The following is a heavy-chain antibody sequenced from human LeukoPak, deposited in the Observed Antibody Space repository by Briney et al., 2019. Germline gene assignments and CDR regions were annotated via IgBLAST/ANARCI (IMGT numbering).Heavy chain of an antibody. J-gene: IGHJ3*01. D-gene: IGHD6-13*01. V-gene: IGHV3-7*01. Sequence: GGSLTLSCAASGIILSSYWMSWVRQAPGKGLEWVANIKQDGSEKYYVDSVKGRFTISRDNAKNSMYLQMNSLRAEDTAVYYCARGGKIAADFWGQGTMVTVSS. CDR1: GIILSSYW. CDR3: ARGGKIAADF. CDR2: IKQDGSEK.